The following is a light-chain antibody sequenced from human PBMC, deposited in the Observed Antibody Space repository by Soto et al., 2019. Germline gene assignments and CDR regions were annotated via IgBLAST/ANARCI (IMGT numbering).Light chain of an antibody. CDR2: DAS. J-gene: IGKJ1*01. CDR3: QQRSDWPWT. CDR1: ESVTNY. V-gene: IGKV3-11*01. Sequence: EIVLTQSPGTLSLSPGERGTLSCRASESVTNYLAWYQQKPGQAPRLLVYDASNRATGIPARFSGGGSGTDFTLTISNLEPEDFAVYYCQQRSDWPWTFGQGTKVDIK.